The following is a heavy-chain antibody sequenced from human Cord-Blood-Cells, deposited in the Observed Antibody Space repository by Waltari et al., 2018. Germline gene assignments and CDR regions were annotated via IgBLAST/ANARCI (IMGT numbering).Heavy chain of an antibody. D-gene: IGHD1-26*01. CDR3: AKDQRRRVGATDY. CDR1: GFTFSSYG. V-gene: IGHV3-30*18. J-gene: IGHJ4*02. Sequence: QVQLVESGGGVVQPGRSLRLSYAASGFTFSSYGMHWVRQAPGKGLEWVAVISYDGSNKYYADSVKGRLTIARDNSKNTLYLQMNSLRAEDTAVYYCAKDQRRRVGATDYWGQGTLVTVSS. CDR2: ISYDGSNK.